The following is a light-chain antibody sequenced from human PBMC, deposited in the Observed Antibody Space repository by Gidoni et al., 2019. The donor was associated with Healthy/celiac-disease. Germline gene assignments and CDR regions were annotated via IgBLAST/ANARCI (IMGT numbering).Light chain of an antibody. Sequence: SLSASVGDRVTITCRASHGISNSLAWYQQKPGKAPKLLLYAASRLESGVPSRFSGSGSGTDYTLTISSLQPEDFATYYCQQYYSTPITFGQGTRLEIK. V-gene: IGKV1-NL1*01. J-gene: IGKJ5*01. CDR3: QQYYSTPIT. CDR2: AAS. CDR1: HGISNS.